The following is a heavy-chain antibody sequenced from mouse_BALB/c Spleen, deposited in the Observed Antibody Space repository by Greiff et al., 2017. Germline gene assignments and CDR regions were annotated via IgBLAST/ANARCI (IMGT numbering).Heavy chain of an antibody. CDR1: GYSITSDYA. CDR3: ASHYGYDGYFDY. Sequence: DVKLQESGPGLVKPSQSLSLTCTVTGYSITSDYAWNWIRQFPGNKLEWMGYISYSGSTSYNPSLKSRISITRDTSKNQFFLQLNSVTTEDTATYYCASHYGYDGYFDYWGQGTTLTVSS. CDR2: ISYSGST. D-gene: IGHD2-2*01. V-gene: IGHV3-2*02. J-gene: IGHJ2*01.